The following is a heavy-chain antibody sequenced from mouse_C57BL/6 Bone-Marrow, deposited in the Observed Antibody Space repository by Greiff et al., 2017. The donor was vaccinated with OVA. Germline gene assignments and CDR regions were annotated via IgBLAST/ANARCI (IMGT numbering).Heavy chain of an antibody. V-gene: IGHV5-2*01. J-gene: IGHJ4*01. D-gene: IGHD4-1*01. CDR3: ERQTGTWGGAMDY. CDR1: EYEFPSHD. CDR2: INSDGGST. Sequence: EVQVVESGGGLVQPGESLKLSCESNEYEFPSHDMSWVRKTPEKRLELVAAINSDGGSTYYPDTMERRFIISRDNTKKTLYLQMSSLRSEDTALYYWERQTGTWGGAMDYWGQGTSVTVSS.